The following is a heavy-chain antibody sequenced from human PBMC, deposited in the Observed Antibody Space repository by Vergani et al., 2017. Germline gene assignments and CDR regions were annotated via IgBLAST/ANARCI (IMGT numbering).Heavy chain of an antibody. Sequence: QLQLQESGPGLVKPSETLSLTCTVSGGSISSSGYYWGWIRQPPGKGLEWIGSFYYSGSTYYTPSLKSRVTISVDTSKNQFSLKLSSVTAADTAVYYCARCFRDEGMIYGGTVENWFDPWGQGTLVTVSS. D-gene: IGHD3-22*01. CDR2: FYYSGST. J-gene: IGHJ5*02. CDR1: GGSISSSGYY. V-gene: IGHV4-39*01. CDR3: ARCFRDEGMIYGGTVENWFDP.